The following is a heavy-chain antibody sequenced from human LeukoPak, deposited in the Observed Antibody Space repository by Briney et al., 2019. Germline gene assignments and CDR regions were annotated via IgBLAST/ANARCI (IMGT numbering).Heavy chain of an antibody. CDR3: ARLTPPFDY. D-gene: IGHD3-16*01. J-gene: IGHJ4*02. CDR2: IKPDGSDK. V-gene: IGHV3-7*02. Sequence: GGSLRLSCAASGFPFSIYWMTWVRQAPGKGLEWVANIKPDGSDKYYVDSAKGRFTISRDNAKNTLYLQMNSLRAEDTAVYYCARLTPPFDYWDQGTLVTVSS. CDR1: GFPFSIYW.